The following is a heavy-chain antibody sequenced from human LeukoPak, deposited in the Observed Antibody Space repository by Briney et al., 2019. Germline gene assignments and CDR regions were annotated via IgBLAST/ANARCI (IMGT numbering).Heavy chain of an antibody. CDR3: ARSGYYDFWSGYYVY. V-gene: IGHV4-59*01. CDR2: IYYSGSV. CDR1: GGSISSYY. J-gene: IGHJ4*02. D-gene: IGHD3-3*01. Sequence: RPPETLSLTCSVSGGSISSYYWSWIRQPPGKGLEWIGYIYYSGSVNYNPSLKGRVTMSADASNNQFSLNLTSVTAADTAVYFCARSGYYDFWSGYYVYWGQGTLVTVSS.